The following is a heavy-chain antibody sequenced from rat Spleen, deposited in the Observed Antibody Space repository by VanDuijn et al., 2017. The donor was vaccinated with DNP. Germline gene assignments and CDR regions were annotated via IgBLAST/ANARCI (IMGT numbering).Heavy chain of an antibody. CDR1: GYSIPSNY. J-gene: IGHJ3*01. CDR2: INHSGST. D-gene: IGHD1-5*01. Sequence: EVQLQESGPGLVKPSQSLSLTCSVTGYSIPSNYWAWIRKFPGHKMEWIGYINHSGSTGYNPSLKSRISITRDTSKNQFFLHLSSVTTEDTATYYCATQGQLGITWFAYWGQGTLVTVSS. V-gene: IGHV3-1*01. CDR3: ATQGQLGITWFAY.